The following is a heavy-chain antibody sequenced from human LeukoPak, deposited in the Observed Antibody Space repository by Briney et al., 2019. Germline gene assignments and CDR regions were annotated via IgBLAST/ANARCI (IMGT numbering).Heavy chain of an antibody. Sequence: GGSLRLSCAASGFTVSSNYMSWVRQAPGKGLEWVSVIYSGGSTYYADSVKGRFTISRDNSKNTLYLQMNSLGAEDTAVYYCARDFCSSTSCYWGDGMDVWGQGTTVTVSS. D-gene: IGHD2-2*01. CDR2: IYSGGST. V-gene: IGHV3-66*02. CDR1: GFTVSSNY. J-gene: IGHJ6*02. CDR3: ARDFCSSTSCYWGDGMDV.